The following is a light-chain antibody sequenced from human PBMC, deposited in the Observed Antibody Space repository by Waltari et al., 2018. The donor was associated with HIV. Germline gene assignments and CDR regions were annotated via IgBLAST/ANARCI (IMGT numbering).Light chain of an antibody. V-gene: IGLV2-8*01. J-gene: IGLJ2*01. CDR1: SSDIGDFTY. CDR3: AAYAGKNIVI. Sequence: QSALNQPPSPSRSPGQSVTVSCTGTSSDIGDFTYVSWYQQHPGKAPKVLFYDVNNPPTGVPDRSAASKSGATASRTVSGLLAEDEADYYCAAYAGKNIVICGGGTKVTV. CDR2: DVN.